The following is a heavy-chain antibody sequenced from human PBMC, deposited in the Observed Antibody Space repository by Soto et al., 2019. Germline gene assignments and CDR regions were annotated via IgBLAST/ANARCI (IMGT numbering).Heavy chain of an antibody. D-gene: IGHD3-16*01. CDR1: GFTFSSYA. Sequence: LRLSCAASGFTFSSYAMHWVRQAPGKGLEWVAVISYDGGDKYYADSVKGRFTISRDHSKNTLYLQMNSLRTEDTAVYYCARGGRWLQGNDYWGQGTLVTVSS. CDR3: ARGGRWLQGNDY. CDR2: ISYDGGDK. V-gene: IGHV3-30-3*01. J-gene: IGHJ4*02.